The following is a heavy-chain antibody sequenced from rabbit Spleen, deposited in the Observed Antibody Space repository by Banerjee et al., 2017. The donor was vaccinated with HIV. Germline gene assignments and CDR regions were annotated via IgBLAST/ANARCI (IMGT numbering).Heavy chain of an antibody. J-gene: IGHJ4*01. D-gene: IGHD1-1*01. CDR3: ARDLGSVVGWNFNL. CDR2: INIVTGKS. Sequence: EQLEESGGGLVKPEGSLTLTCKASGVSFSDKDVMCWVRQAPGKGLEWIACINIVTGKSVYASWAKGRFTMSRTSSTTVTLQMTSLTAADTATYFCARDLGSVVGWNFNLWGPGTLVTVS. V-gene: IGHV1S45*01. CDR1: GVSFSDKDV.